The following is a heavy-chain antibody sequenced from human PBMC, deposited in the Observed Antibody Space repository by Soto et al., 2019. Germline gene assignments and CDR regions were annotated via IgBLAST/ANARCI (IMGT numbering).Heavy chain of an antibody. CDR1: GYTFTSYA. CDR2: INAGNGNT. Sequence: GASVKVSCTASGYTFTSYARHWVRQAPGQRLEWMGWINAGNGNTKYSQKFQGRVTITRDTSASTAYMELRSLRSDDTAVYYCARDFTPSDYWGQGTLVTVSS. CDR3: ARDFTPSDY. V-gene: IGHV1-3*01. J-gene: IGHJ4*02.